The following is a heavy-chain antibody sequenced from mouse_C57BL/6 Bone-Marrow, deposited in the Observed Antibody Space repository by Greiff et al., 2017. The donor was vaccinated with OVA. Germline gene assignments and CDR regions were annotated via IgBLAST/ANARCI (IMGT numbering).Heavy chain of an antibody. J-gene: IGHJ2*01. CDR3: ARNYGNYEDFDY. Sequence: VHVKQSGPELVKPGASVKISCKASGYSFTDYNMNWVKQSNGKSLEWIGVINPNYGTTSYNQKFKGKATLTVDQSSSTAYMQLNSLTSEDSAVDYCARNYGNYEDFDYWGQGTTLTVSS. D-gene: IGHD2-1*01. CDR1: GYSFTDYN. CDR2: INPNYGTT. V-gene: IGHV1-39*01.